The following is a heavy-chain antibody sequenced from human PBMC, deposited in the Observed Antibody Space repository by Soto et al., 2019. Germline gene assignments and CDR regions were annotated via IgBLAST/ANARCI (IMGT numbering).Heavy chain of an antibody. J-gene: IGHJ4*02. CDR3: AKGLGY. CDR2: INHSGST. V-gene: IGHV4-34*01. Sequence: SERLSLTCAVYGGSFSGYSWSWVRQPPGKGLEWIGEINHSGSTNYNPSLRSRVTISVDTSKNQLPLKLSSVTAADTAVYYCAKGLGYWGQGTLVTVSS. CDR1: GGSFSGYS.